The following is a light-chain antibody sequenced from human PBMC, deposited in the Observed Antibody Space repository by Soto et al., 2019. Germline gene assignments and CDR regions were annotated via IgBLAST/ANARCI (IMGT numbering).Light chain of an antibody. CDR2: GNN. J-gene: IGLJ2*01. Sequence: QSVLTQPPSVSGAPGQRVTISCTGSNSNIGAGYDVHWYQHLPGTVPKLLIYGNNKRPSGISDRFSGSKSGTSASLAITGLQAADEVDYYCQSYDSSLRGVVFGGGTKLTVL. CDR1: NSNIGAGYD. CDR3: QSYDSSLRGVV. V-gene: IGLV1-40*01.